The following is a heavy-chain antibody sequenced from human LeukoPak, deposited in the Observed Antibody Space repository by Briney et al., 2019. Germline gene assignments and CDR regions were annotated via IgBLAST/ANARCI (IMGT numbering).Heavy chain of an antibody. CDR2: IYYSGST. CDR3: ARVAGDRGYDTEY. D-gene: IGHD5-12*01. V-gene: IGHV4-30-4*01. J-gene: IGHJ4*02. Sequence: PSQTLSLTCTVSGGSISSGDYYWSWIRQPPGKGLEWIGYIYYSGSTYYNPSLKSRVTISVDTSKNQFSLKLSSVTAADTAVYYCARVAGDRGYDTEYWGQGTLVTVSS. CDR1: GGSISSGDYY.